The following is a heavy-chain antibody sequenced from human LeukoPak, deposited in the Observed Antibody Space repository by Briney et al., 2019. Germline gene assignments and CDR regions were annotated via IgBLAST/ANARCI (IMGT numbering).Heavy chain of an antibody. D-gene: IGHD6-13*01. CDR3: ANSRRQQLVHYFDY. Sequence: ASVKVSCKASGYTFTSYGISWVRQAPGQGLEWMGWISADNGNTKYSQKFQGRVSMTTDTSTSTAYMDLRSLRSDDTAVYYCANSRRQQLVHYFDYWGQGTLVTVSS. V-gene: IGHV1-18*01. J-gene: IGHJ4*02. CDR1: GYTFTSYG. CDR2: ISADNGNT.